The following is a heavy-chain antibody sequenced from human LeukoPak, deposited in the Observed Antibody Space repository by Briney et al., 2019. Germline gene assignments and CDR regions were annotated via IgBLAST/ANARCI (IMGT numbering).Heavy chain of an antibody. J-gene: IGHJ4*02. CDR1: GGTFISYA. D-gene: IGHD6-19*01. CDR3: ARSIPVEAVAGRSFDY. V-gene: IGHV1-69*01. Sequence: GASVKVSCKASGGTFISYAISWVRQAPGQGLEWMGGIIPIFGTANYAQKFQGRVTITADESTSTAYMELSSLRSEDTAVYYCARSIPVEAVAGRSFDYWGQGTLVTVSS. CDR2: IIPIFGTA.